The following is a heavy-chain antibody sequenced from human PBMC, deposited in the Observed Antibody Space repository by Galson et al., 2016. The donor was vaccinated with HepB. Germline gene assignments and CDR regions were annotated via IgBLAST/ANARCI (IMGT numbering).Heavy chain of an antibody. J-gene: IGHJ4*02. D-gene: IGHD6-19*01. Sequence: SLRLSCAASGFSLSSYWMSWVRQAPGKGLEWVANVKYDGSEKYYVDSVKGRFTISRDNAKNSMSLQMNSLGAEDTAVYYCVRDGSGGWHFDNWGQGILVTVSS. V-gene: IGHV3-7*01. CDR1: GFSLSSYW. CDR2: VKYDGSEK. CDR3: VRDGSGGWHFDN.